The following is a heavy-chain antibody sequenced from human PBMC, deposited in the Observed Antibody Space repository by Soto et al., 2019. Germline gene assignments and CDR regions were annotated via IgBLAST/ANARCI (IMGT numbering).Heavy chain of an antibody. D-gene: IGHD1-26*01. J-gene: IGHJ4*02. CDR3: AKVRRREVAPIGWRYFDY. Sequence: GGSLRLSCAASGFTFSSYAMSWVRQAPGKGLEWVSAISGSGGSTYYADSVKGRFTISRDNSKNTLYLQMNSLRAEDTAVYYCAKVRRREVAPIGWRYFDYWGQGTLVTVSS. V-gene: IGHV3-23*01. CDR1: GFTFSSYA. CDR2: ISGSGGST.